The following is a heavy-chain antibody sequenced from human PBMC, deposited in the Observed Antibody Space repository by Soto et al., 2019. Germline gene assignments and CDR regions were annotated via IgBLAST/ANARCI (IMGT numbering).Heavy chain of an antibody. Sequence: SVKDSCKASGFTFTSSAGQWVRQGRGQSLEWIGWIVVGSGNTNYAQKFQERVIITRDMSTSTAYMELSSLRSEDTAGYNYAAEDTALVTPWGQGTLVTVSS. CDR3: AAEDTALVTP. D-gene: IGHD5-18*01. V-gene: IGHV1-58*01. CDR1: GFTFTSSA. CDR2: IVVGSGNT. J-gene: IGHJ5*02.